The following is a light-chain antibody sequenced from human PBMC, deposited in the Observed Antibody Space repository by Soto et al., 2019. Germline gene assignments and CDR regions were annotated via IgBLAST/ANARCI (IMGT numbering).Light chain of an antibody. CDR1: QRVSSN. Sequence: EIVMTQSPATLSVSPGERATLSCRASQRVSSNLAWYQQKPGQAPRLLIYGASTRATGIPARFSGSGAGTEFTLTISSLQSEDFAVYYCQQYNNWPITLGQGTRLEIK. V-gene: IGKV3-15*01. CDR3: QQYNNWPIT. CDR2: GAS. J-gene: IGKJ5*01.